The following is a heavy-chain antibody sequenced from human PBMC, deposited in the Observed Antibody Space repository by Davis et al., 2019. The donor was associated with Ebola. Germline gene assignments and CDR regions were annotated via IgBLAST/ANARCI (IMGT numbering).Heavy chain of an antibody. CDR3: ARDQFPTTSDH. CDR2: MNPNSGST. Sequence: AASVKVSCKASGYTFTSYYMHWVRQAPGQGLEWMGWMNPNSGSTGYTQKFQGRVTMTRNTSLSTAYMELGSLRSEDTAVYYCARDQFPTTSDHWGQGTLVTVSS. D-gene: IGHD1-1*01. V-gene: IGHV1-8*02. J-gene: IGHJ4*02. CDR1: GYTFTSYY.